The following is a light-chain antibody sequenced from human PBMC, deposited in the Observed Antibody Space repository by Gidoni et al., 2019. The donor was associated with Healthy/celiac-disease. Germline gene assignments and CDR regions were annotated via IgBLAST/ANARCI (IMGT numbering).Light chain of an antibody. V-gene: IGKV1-9*01. CDR1: QGISSY. Sequence: DIQLTQSPSFLSASVGDRVTITCRASQGISSYLAWYQQKPGKAPKLLIYAASTLQSGVPSRFSGSGSGTEFTLTISSLQPEDFATYYCQQLNSYPRSLLTFGGGTKVEIK. CDR2: AAS. CDR3: QQLNSYPRSLLT. J-gene: IGKJ4*01.